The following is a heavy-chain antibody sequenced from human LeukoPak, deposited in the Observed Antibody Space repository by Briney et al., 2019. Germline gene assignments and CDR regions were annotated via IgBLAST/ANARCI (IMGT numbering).Heavy chain of an antibody. CDR1: GGSISSSSYY. CDR2: IYYSGST. Sequence: SETLSLTCTVSGGSISSSSYYWGWIRQPPGKGLEWIGSIYYSGSTYYNPSLKSRVTISVDTSKNQFSLKLSSVTAADTAVYYCARGKSIAARRHWGQGTMVTVSS. D-gene: IGHD6-6*01. CDR3: ARGKSIAARRH. V-gene: IGHV4-39*01. J-gene: IGHJ3*01.